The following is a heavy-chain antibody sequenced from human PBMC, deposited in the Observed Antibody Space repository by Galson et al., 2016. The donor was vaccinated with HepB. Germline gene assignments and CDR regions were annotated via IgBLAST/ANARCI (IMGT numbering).Heavy chain of an antibody. D-gene: IGHD3-10*01. V-gene: IGHV6-1*01. CDR2: TFYRSTWEN. CDR1: GDSVDNNGAA. CDR3: ARAVMLGRGMDV. Sequence: CAISGDSVDNNGAAWVWIRQSPSRGLEWLGRTFYRSTWENHYAGSVKNRITISPDTSRNQFSLYLNSVTPEDTAVYYCARAVMLGRGMDVWGLGTTVTVSS. J-gene: IGHJ6*02.